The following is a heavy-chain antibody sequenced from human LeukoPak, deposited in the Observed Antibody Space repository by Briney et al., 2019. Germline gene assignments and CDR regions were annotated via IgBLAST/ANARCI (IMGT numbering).Heavy chain of an antibody. V-gene: IGHV3-38-3*01. D-gene: IGHD6-19*01. Sequence: GGSLRLSCAASGFIVSSNEMSWVRQAPGKGLEWVSSISGGSTYYADSRKGRFTISRDNSKNTLYLQMNSLRAEDTAVYYCARAHSSGWYWFDPWGQGTLVTVSS. CDR3: ARAHSSGWYWFDP. J-gene: IGHJ5*02. CDR1: GFIVSSNE. CDR2: ISGGST.